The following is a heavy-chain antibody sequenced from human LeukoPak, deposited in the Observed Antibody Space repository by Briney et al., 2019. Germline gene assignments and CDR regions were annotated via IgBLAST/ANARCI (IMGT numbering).Heavy chain of an antibody. J-gene: IGHJ4*02. D-gene: IGHD2-15*01. Sequence: GASVKVSCKASGYTFTSYYMHWVRQAPGQGLEWMGIINPSGGSTSYAQKFQGRVTMTRDTSTSTVYMELSSLRSEDTAVYYCARRLVVVAASILEGFDYWGQGTLVTVSS. CDR2: INPSGGST. CDR1: GYTFTSYY. CDR3: ARRLVVVAASILEGFDY. V-gene: IGHV1-46*01.